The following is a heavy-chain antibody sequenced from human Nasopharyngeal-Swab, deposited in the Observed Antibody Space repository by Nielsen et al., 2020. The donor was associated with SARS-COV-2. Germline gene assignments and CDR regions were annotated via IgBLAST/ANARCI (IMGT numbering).Heavy chain of an antibody. CDR2: INAGNGNT. J-gene: IGHJ2*01. CDR1: GYTFTSYA. D-gene: IGHD2-15*01. V-gene: IGHV1-3*01. Sequence: ASVKVSCKASGYTFTSYAMHWVRQAPGQRLEWMGWINAGNGNTKYSQKFQGRVTITRDTSASIAYMELSSLRSEDTAVYYCATNLYCSGGSCYQIQNWYFDLWGRGTLVTVSS. CDR3: ATNLYCSGGSCYQIQNWYFDL.